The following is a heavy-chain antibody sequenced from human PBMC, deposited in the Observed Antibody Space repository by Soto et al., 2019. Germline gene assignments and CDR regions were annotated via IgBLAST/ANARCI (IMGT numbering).Heavy chain of an antibody. CDR1: AFTFGDYG. CDR2: ISYDGRDK. D-gene: IGHD2-2*01. J-gene: IGHJ4*02. Sequence: QEHLVESGGGVVQPGRSLRLSCAASAFTFGDYGMHWVRQAPGKGLEWVGVISYDGRDKYYADSMKGRVSISRDNSHNTLYPKMASLIIEDTAVYYCARVGYCTSTSSNCPFESWGQGTLVTVSS. V-gene: IGHV3-30*03. CDR3: ARVGYCTSTSSNCPFES.